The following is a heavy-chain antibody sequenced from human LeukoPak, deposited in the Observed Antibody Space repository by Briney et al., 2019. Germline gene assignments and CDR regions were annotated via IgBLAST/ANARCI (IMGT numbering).Heavy chain of an antibody. D-gene: IGHD2-2*01. CDR3: ARDRGGYCSSTSCYRPDAFDI. J-gene: IGHJ3*02. CDR1: GFTVSTNY. CDR2: IYSGGST. Sequence: GGSLRLSCAAYGFTVSTNYMSWFRQAQGKGLEWVSVIYSGGSTYYEDSVKGRFTISRDNSKNTLYLQMSSLRAADTAVYYCARDRGGYCSSTSCYRPDAFDIWGQGTMVTVSS. V-gene: IGHV3-66*02.